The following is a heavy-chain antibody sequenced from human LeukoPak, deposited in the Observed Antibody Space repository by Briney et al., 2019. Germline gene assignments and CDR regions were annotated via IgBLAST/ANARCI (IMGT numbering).Heavy chain of an antibody. CDR2: INPNSGGT. CDR1: GYTFTGYY. J-gene: IGHJ5*02. Sequence: ASVKVSCKASGYTFTGYYMHWVRQAPGQGLEWMGWINPNSGGTNYAQKFQGRVTMTRDTSISTAYVELSRLRSDDTAVYYCARGAVVVVAATNWFNPGGQGTLVNV. V-gene: IGHV1-2*02. CDR3: ARGAVVVVAATNWFNP. D-gene: IGHD2-15*01.